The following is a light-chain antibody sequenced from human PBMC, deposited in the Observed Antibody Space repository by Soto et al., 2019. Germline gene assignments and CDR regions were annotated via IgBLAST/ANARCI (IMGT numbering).Light chain of an antibody. Sequence: DIQMTQSPSSLSASVGDRVTITCRASQGINNLLGWYQQGPGKPTKRLIYAASNLEGGVPSRFSGSGSGTEFTLTISSLQPEDFATYYCLQHDTYPFTFGPGTKVDVK. CDR1: QGINNL. CDR3: LQHDTYPFT. V-gene: IGKV1-17*01. J-gene: IGKJ3*01. CDR2: AAS.